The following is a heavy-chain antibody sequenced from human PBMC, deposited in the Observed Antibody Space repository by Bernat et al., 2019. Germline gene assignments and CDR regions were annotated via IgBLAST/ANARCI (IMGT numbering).Heavy chain of an antibody. CDR2: ISSSSSTI. J-gene: IGHJ4*02. V-gene: IGHV3-48*01. CDR1: GFTFSSYS. Sequence: EVQLVESGGGLVQPGGSVRLSCAASGFTFSSYSMNWVRQAPGKGLEWVSYISSSSSTIYYADSVKGRFTISRDNAKNSLYLQMNSLRAEDTAVYYCARDKGGIAAAAELYFDYWGQGILVTVSS. CDR3: ARDKGGIAAAAELYFDY. D-gene: IGHD6-13*01.